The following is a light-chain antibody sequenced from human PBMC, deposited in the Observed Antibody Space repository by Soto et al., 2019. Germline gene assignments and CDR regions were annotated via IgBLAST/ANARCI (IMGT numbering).Light chain of an antibody. V-gene: IGLV2-14*01. J-gene: IGLJ1*01. CDR2: EVT. CDR1: SGDIGGYNR. CDR3: YSYTYISRSACV. Sequence: QSALTQPASVSGSPGQSITISCTGTSGDIGGYNRVSWYQQHPGKAPKLIIYEVTDRPSGVSNRISGSKSGNTVSLTISGLRVQGEAEDDCYSYTYISRSACVFGTGTKLTVL.